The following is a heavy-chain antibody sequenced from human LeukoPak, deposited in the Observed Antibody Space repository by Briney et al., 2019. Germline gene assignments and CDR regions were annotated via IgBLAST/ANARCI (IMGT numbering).Heavy chain of an antibody. CDR1: GETLSRLNGA. CDR3: ARDVGTSGWYTFDY. CDR2: TYSRSKWYT. Sequence: QTLSATCAISGETLSRLNGAGNWSRPSASGGLEWLGSTYSRSKWYTDYATSVKGRITINPDTSKNQYSLQLDSVSPEDSAVYYCARDVGTSGWYTFDYWGEGTLVSVSS. D-gene: IGHD6-19*01. V-gene: IGHV6-1*01. J-gene: IGHJ4*02.